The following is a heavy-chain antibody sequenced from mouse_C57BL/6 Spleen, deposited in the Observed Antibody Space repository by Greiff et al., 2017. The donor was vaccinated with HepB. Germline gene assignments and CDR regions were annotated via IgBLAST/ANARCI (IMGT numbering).Heavy chain of an antibody. CDR1: GFNIKNTY. D-gene: IGHD1-1*01. CDR3: ARTPIYYYGSSYDYAMDY. CDR2: IDPANGNT. J-gene: IGHJ4*01. Sequence: VQLKQSVAELVRPGASVKLSCTASGFNIKNTYMHWVKQRPEQGLEWIGRIDPANGNTKYAPKFQGKATITADTSSNTAYLQLSSLTSEDTAIYYCARTPIYYYGSSYDYAMDYWGQGTSVTVSS. V-gene: IGHV14-3*01.